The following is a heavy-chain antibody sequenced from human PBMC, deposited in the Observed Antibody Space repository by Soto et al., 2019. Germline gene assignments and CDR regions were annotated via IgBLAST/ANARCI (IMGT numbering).Heavy chain of an antibody. CDR1: GGSISSGGYS. Sequence: QLQLQESGSGLVKPSQTLSLTCAVSGGSISSGGYSWSWIRQPPGKGLEWIGYIYHSGSTYYNPSLKSRVSISVDMSKNKFSLKLSSVTAAETAVYYCARGGCHYDILTGYYNSYYFDSWGQGTLVTVSS. V-gene: IGHV4-30-2*01. CDR2: IYHSGST. J-gene: IGHJ4*02. D-gene: IGHD3-9*01. CDR3: ARGGCHYDILTGYYNSYYFDS.